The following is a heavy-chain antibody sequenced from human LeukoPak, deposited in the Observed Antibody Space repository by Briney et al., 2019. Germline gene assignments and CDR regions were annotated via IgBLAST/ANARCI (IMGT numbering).Heavy chain of an antibody. CDR1: GFTFSSYA. CDR3: ARWGSPKPGDI. J-gene: IGHJ3*02. D-gene: IGHD3-10*01. Sequence: GGSLRLSCAASGFTFSSYAMNWVRQAPGKGLEWVSHISSSGETTYYADSVKGRFTISRHNSKNTLYLQMNSLRAEDTAVYYCARWGSPKPGDIWGQGTMVTVSS. V-gene: IGHV3-23*01. CDR2: ISSSGETT.